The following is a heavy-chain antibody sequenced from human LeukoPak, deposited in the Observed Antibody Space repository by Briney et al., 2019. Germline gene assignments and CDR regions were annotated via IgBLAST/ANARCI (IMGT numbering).Heavy chain of an antibody. D-gene: IGHD3-22*01. V-gene: IGHV3-9*01. J-gene: IGHJ3*02. CDR3: AKDLDTTPNTMIVGGDAFDI. CDR2: ISWNSGSI. CDR1: GFTFDDYA. Sequence: PGRSLRLSCAASGFTFDDYAMHWVRQAPGKGLKWGSSISWNSGSIGYADAVKGRFTISRDNAKNSLYLQMNSLRAEDTALSYCAKDLDTTPNTMIVGGDAFDICGQGTMVTVSS.